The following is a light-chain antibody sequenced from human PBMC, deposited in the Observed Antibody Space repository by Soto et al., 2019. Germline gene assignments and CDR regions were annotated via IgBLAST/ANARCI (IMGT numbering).Light chain of an antibody. Sequence: EIVMPQSPATLSVSPGERATLSCRAGQSVSSNLAWYQQKPGQAPRLLIYGESSGATGIPDRFSGSGSGTDFTLTISRLEPEDFAVYYCQQYGSSPLTFGPGTKVDIK. J-gene: IGKJ3*01. CDR3: QQYGSSPLT. V-gene: IGKV3-20*01. CDR1: QSVSSN. CDR2: GES.